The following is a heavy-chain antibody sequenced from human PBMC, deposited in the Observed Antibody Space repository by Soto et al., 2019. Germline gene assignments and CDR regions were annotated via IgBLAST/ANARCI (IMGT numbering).Heavy chain of an antibody. Sequence: QVQLQESGPGLVKPSQTLSLTCTVSGGSISSGDYYWSWIRQHPGKGLEWIGYIYYSGSTYYNPSLKSRVTISVDASKNQCSLKLSSVTAADTAVYCCARWWSGSRQGFDPWGQGTLVTVSS. CDR1: GGSISSGDYY. CDR2: IYYSGST. D-gene: IGHD3-3*01. CDR3: ARWWSGSRQGFDP. V-gene: IGHV4-31*03. J-gene: IGHJ5*02.